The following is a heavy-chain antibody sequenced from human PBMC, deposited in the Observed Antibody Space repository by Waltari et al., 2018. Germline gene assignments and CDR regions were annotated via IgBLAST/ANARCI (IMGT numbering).Heavy chain of an antibody. Sequence: QVQLVQSGAEVKKPGASLKVSCKASGYTFTGYYMHWVRQALGQGLEWMGRINPNSGGTNYAQKFQGRVTMTRDTSISTAYMELSRLRSDDTAVYYCAKLYCTNGVCYEDAFDIWGQGTMVTVSS. D-gene: IGHD2-8*01. J-gene: IGHJ3*02. CDR3: AKLYCTNGVCYEDAFDI. V-gene: IGHV1-2*06. CDR2: INPNSGGT. CDR1: GYTFTGYY.